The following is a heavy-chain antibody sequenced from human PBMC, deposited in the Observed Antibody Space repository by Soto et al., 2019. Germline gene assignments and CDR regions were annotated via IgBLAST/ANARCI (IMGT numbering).Heavy chain of an antibody. J-gene: IGHJ4*02. V-gene: IGHV3-23*01. CDR1: GFTFSSYA. Sequence: QLGGSLRLSCAASGFTFSSYAMSWVRQAPGKGLEWVSAISGSGGSTYYADSVKGRFTISRDNSKNTLYLQMNSLRAEDTAVYYCAKDMYSSSWSLFDYWGQGTLVTVSS. CDR3: AKDMYSSSWSLFDY. CDR2: ISGSGGST. D-gene: IGHD6-13*01.